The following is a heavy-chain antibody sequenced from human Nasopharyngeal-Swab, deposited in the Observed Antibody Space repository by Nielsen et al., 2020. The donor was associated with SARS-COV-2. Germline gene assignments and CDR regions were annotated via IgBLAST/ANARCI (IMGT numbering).Heavy chain of an antibody. CDR2: IGDKDHNYAT. V-gene: IGHV3-73*01. J-gene: IGHJ4*02. Sequence: GESLNISCAASGFIFSGSAMHWVRQASGKGLEWVGRIGDKDHNYATTYGAAVKGRFTISRDDSKNTAFLQMDSLKTEDTALYYCTTDYYFDYWGQGTLVTVFS. CDR1: GFIFSGSA. CDR3: TTDYYFDY.